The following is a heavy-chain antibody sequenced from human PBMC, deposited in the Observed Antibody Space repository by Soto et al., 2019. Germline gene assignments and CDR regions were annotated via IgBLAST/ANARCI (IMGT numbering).Heavy chain of an antibody. Sequence: KESGPTLVNPTQTLTLTCTFSGFSLSTSGVGVGWIRQPPGKALEWLALIYWNDDKRYSPSLKSRLTITKDTSKNQVVLTMTNMDPVDTATYYCAHRLGGVWFGELPNWFDPWGQGTLVTVSS. J-gene: IGHJ5*02. V-gene: IGHV2-5*01. CDR3: AHRLGGVWFGELPNWFDP. CDR1: GFSLSTSGVG. CDR2: IYWNDDK. D-gene: IGHD3-10*01.